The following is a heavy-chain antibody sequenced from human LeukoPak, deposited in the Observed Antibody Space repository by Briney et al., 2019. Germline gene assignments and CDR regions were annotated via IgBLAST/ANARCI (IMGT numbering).Heavy chain of an antibody. CDR3: ARPRIVGAKGGFDY. CDR2: ISWNSGSI. J-gene: IGHJ4*02. V-gene: IGHV3-9*01. CDR1: GFTFDDYA. Sequence: PGGSLRLSCAASGFTFDDYAMHWVRQAPGKGLEWVSGISWNSGSIGYADSVKGRFTISRDNAKNSLYLQMNSLRAEDTAVYYCARPRIVGAKGGFDYWGQGTLVTVSS. D-gene: IGHD1-26*01.